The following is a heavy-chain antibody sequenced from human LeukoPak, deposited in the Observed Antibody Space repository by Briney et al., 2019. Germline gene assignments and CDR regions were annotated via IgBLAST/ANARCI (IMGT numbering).Heavy chain of an antibody. CDR3: AKDMNYVPETTALDY. Sequence: GGSLRLSCAASGFTFSSYAMSWVRQAPGKGLEWVSAISGSGGSTYYADSVKGRFTISRDNSKNTLYLQMNSLRAEDTAVYYCAKDMNYVPETTALDYWGQETLVTVSS. D-gene: IGHD1-7*01. CDR2: ISGSGGST. V-gene: IGHV3-23*01. CDR1: GFTFSSYA. J-gene: IGHJ4*02.